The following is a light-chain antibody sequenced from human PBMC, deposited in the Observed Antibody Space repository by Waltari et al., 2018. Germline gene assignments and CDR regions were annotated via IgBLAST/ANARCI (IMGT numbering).Light chain of an antibody. Sequence: SYELTQPHSVSVSPGQTATLTCSGDALPKKTAHWYQQKSGQAPVLVIYEDSKRPSGTPERFSGSSAETMATLTISGAQVEDGSDYYCYSTDSSGMGVFGGGTKLTVL. CDR3: YSTDSSGMGV. V-gene: IGLV3-10*01. CDR1: ALPKKT. J-gene: IGLJ3*02. CDR2: EDS.